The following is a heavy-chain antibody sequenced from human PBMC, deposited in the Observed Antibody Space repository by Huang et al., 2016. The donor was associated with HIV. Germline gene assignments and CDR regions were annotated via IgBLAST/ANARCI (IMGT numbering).Heavy chain of an antibody. J-gene: IGHJ6*02. CDR1: GYRFRSNW. CDR3: ARLIGSPSFYYGLDV. V-gene: IGHV5-51*01. D-gene: IGHD3-10*01. Sequence: QSGAEVKKPGESLRISCKGSGYRFRSNWIGWVRQMPGKGLEGMGIIYPGDADTRSRPAFQGQVTIAADKSINTAYLQWSSLKASDTAMYYCARLIGSPSFYYGLDVWGQGTTVTVSS. CDR2: IYPGDADT.